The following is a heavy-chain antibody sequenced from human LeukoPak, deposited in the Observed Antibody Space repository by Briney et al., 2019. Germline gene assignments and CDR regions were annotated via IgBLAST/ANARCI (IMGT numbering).Heavy chain of an antibody. J-gene: IGHJ3*02. CDR1: GGSISSGGYY. CDR2: IYHSGST. Sequence: SETLSLTCTVSGGSISSGGYYWSWIRQPPGKGLEWIGYIYHSGSTYYNPSLKSRVTISVDRSKNQFSLKLSSVTAADTAVYYCAREYSGSIDIWGQGTMVTVSS. V-gene: IGHV4-30-2*01. CDR3: AREYSGSIDI. D-gene: IGHD1-26*01.